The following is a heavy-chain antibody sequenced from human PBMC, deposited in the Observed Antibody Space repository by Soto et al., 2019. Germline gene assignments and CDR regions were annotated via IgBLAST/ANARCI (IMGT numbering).Heavy chain of an antibody. J-gene: IGHJ4*02. Sequence: EVQLVESGGGLVQPGGSLRLSCAASGFTLSTYWMHWVRQAPGKGLVWVSRINNDGSSTNYADAVKGRFTISRDNAKKNLDLQKNSPTAEDKAVYYCARVGRGTLGVFDHWGQGNLVTVSS. CDR3: ARVGRGTLGVFDH. CDR1: GFTLSTYW. V-gene: IGHV3-74*01. D-gene: IGHD3-16*01. CDR2: INNDGSST.